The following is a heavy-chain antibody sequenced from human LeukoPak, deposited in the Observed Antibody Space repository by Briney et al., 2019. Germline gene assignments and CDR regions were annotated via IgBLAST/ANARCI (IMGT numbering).Heavy chain of an antibody. V-gene: IGHV1-69*02. CDR1: GGTFSCYT. CDR3: ATIRGVDPPQYYFDY. Sequence: GASVKVSCKASGGTFSCYTISWVRQAPGQGLEWMGRIIPILGIANYAQKFQGRVTITADKSTSTAYMELSSLRSEDTAVYYCATIRGVDPPQYYFDYWGQGTLVTVSS. J-gene: IGHJ4*02. CDR2: IIPILGIA. D-gene: IGHD3-10*01.